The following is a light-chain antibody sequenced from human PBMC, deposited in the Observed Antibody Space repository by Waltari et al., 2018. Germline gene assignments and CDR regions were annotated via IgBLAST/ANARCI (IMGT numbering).Light chain of an antibody. Sequence: DIVMTQSPASLAVSLGERATINCKPSQSVLYNSNNKNYLAWYQQRPGQPPKLLIYWASTRESGVPDRFSGSGSGTDFTLTITSLQAEDVAVYYCQQYLSRPDTFGQGTKLEIK. V-gene: IGKV4-1*01. CDR1: QSVLYNSNNKNY. J-gene: IGKJ2*01. CDR2: WAS. CDR3: QQYLSRPDT.